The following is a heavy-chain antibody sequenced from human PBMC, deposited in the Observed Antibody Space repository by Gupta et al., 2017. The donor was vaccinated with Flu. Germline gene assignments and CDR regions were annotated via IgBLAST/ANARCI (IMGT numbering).Heavy chain of an antibody. J-gene: IGHJ6*03. V-gene: IGHV3-23*01. D-gene: IGHD2-2*01. CDR3: AKGYCSSTSCYPYYMDV. CDR2: SSGSGGST. CDR1: GFTFSSYA. Sequence: EVQLLESGGGLVQPGGSLRLSCAASGFTFSSYAMSWVRQAPGKGLEWVSASSGSGGSTYYADSVKGRFTISRDNSKNTLYLQMNSLRAEDTAVYYCAKGYCSSTSCYPYYMDVWGKGTTVTVSS.